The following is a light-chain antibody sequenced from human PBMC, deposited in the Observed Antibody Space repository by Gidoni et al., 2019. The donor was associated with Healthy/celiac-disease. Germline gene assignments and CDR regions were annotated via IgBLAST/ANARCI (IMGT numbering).Light chain of an antibody. CDR1: QSLVYSDGNSY. CDR3: MQGTHWPRT. J-gene: IGKJ1*01. V-gene: IGKV2-30*01. CDR2: KVS. Sequence: DVVVTQSPLSLPVTLGQPASIYCRSSQSLVYSDGNSYFNWFQQRAGQPPRLLIYKVSNRDSVVPDIFSGRGSGTYFPLIISRVEEDDVGFYYCMQGTHWPRTFGQGTKVEIK.